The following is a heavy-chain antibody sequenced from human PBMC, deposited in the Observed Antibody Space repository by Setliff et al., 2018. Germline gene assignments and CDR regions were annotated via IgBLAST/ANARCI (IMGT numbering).Heavy chain of an antibody. J-gene: IGHJ6*03. CDR3: AALDWGENFYNVDV. CDR1: GFNSNKYW. D-gene: IGHD7-27*01. CDR2: INGDATIA. Sequence: PEGSLRLSCTVYGFNSNKYWMYWVRQAPGKGLEWVSRINGDATIAHYADSVKGRFTISRDNARNALYLQMVSLRGEDTGVYFCAALDWGENFYNVDVWGKGTTVTVSS. V-gene: IGHV3-74*01.